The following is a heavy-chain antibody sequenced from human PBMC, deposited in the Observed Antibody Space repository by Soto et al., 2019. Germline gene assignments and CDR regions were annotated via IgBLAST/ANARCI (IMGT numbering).Heavy chain of an antibody. Sequence: QVQLVQSGAEVKKPGASVKVSCKASGYTFTSYGISWVRQAPGQGLEWMGWISAYNGNTNYAQKLQGRVTMTTVTXTSTAYMELRSLRYDDTAVYYCAITENYYYYGMDVWGQGTTVTVSS. CDR2: ISAYNGNT. J-gene: IGHJ6*02. CDR3: AITENYYYYGMDV. V-gene: IGHV1-18*01. CDR1: GYTFTSYG. D-gene: IGHD1-20*01.